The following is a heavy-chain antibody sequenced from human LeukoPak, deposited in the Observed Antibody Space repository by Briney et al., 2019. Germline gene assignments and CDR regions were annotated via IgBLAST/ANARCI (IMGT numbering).Heavy chain of an antibody. CDR2: IYTSGST. V-gene: IGHV4-61*02. CDR3: ARGGWELLDY. CDR1: GGSISSGSYY. J-gene: IGHJ4*02. D-gene: IGHD1-26*01. Sequence: SETLSLTCTVSGGSISSGSYYWSWIRQPAGKGLEWIGRIYTSGSTNYNPSLKSRVTISVDTSKNQFSLKLSSVTAADTAVYYCARGGWELLDYWGQGTLVTVSS.